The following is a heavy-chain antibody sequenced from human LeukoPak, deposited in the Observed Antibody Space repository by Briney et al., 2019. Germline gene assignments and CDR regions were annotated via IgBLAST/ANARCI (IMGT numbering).Heavy chain of an antibody. V-gene: IGHV3-30*04. CDR2: ISYDGSNK. CDR1: GFTFSSYE. Sequence: PGGSLRLSCAASGFTFSSYEMNWVRQAPGKGLEWVAVISYDGSNKYYADSVKGRFTISRDNSKNTLYLQMNSLRAEDTAVYYCARDVQQQLVLVDYWGQGTLVTVSS. CDR3: ARDVQQQLVLVDY. D-gene: IGHD6-13*01. J-gene: IGHJ4*02.